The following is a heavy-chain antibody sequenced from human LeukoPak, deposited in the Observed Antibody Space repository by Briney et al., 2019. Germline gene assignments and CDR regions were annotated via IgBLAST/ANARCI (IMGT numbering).Heavy chain of an antibody. CDR2: ISYDGSNK. CDR3: AKVGSSWYFGY. J-gene: IGHJ4*02. Sequence: GGSLRLSCAASGFTFSSYGMSWVRQAPGKGLEWVAVISYDGSNKYYADSVKGRFTISRDNSKNTLYLQMNSLRAEDTAVYYCAKVGSSWYFGYWGQGTLVTVSS. V-gene: IGHV3-30*18. D-gene: IGHD6-13*01. CDR1: GFTFSSYG.